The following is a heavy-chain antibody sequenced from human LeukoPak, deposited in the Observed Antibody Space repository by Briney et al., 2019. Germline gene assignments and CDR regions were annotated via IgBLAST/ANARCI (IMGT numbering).Heavy chain of an antibody. CDR3: ARDQRYYYDSGGASPYYYYYMDV. CDR1: GITFSSYW. J-gene: IGHJ6*03. CDR2: IEQDGSEK. Sequence: GGSLRLSCAASGITFSSYWMSWVRQAPGKGLEWVASIEQDGSEKYYVDSVKGRFTISRDNAKNSLYLQMNSLRAEDTAVYHCARDQRYYYDSGGASPYYYYYMDVWGKGTTVTVSS. D-gene: IGHD3-22*01. V-gene: IGHV3-7*01.